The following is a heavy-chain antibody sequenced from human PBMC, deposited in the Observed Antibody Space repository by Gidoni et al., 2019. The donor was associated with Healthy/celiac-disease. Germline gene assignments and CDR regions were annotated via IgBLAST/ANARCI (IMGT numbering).Heavy chain of an antibody. CDR3: ARVVLRFLEWFEWFDP. D-gene: IGHD3-3*01. V-gene: IGHV4-30-2*01. CDR1: GGSISSGCYS. J-gene: IGHJ5*02. CDR2: IYHSGST. Sequence: QLQLQESGSGLVKPSQTLSLTCAVSGGSISSGCYSWSWIRPPPGKGLEWIGYIYHSGSTYDNPSLKSRVTISVDRSKNQFSLKLSSVTAADTAVYYCARVVLRFLEWFEWFDPWGQGTLVTVSS.